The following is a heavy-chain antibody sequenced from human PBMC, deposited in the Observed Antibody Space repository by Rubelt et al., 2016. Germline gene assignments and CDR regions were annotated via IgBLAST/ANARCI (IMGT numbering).Heavy chain of an antibody. CDR1: GGSISSSSYY. CDR3: ARQRIGSSTSWGWFDP. V-gene: IGHV4-39*01. D-gene: IGHD2-2*01. Sequence: QLQLQESGPGLVKPSETLSLTCTVSGGSISSSSYYWGWIRQPPGKGLEWIGSIYYSGSTYYNPSLEGRVTISGDTAKNQFSRKLSSVTAADTAVYDCARQRIGSSTSWGWFDPWGQGTLVTVSS. J-gene: IGHJ5*02. CDR2: IYYSGST.